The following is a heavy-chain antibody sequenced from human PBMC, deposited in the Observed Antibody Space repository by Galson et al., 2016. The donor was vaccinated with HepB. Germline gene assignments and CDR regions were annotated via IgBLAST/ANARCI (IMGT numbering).Heavy chain of an antibody. CDR1: GFTFNFYG. D-gene: IGHD1-1*01. V-gene: IGHV3-30*18. Sequence: SLRLSCAASGFTFNFYGIHWVRQAPGKGLEWVAVISYDGSNKLYADSVKGRFTVSRDNSKNTLYLQMSSLRPEDTAVYFCAKDRGTPGTTRGGDTPDYWGQGTLVIVSS. CDR2: ISYDGSNK. CDR3: AKDRGTPGTTRGGDTPDY. J-gene: IGHJ4*02.